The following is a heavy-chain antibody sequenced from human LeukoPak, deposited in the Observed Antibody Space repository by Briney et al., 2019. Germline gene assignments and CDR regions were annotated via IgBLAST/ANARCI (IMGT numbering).Heavy chain of an antibody. V-gene: IGHV3-23*01. CDR3: AKPHSSSWYRYFQH. CDR1: GFTFRRYA. J-gene: IGHJ1*01. Sequence: GGTLRLSCAASGFTFRRYAMSWVRQAPGPGLEWVSAIGGSGGSTYYADSVKGRFTISRDNSKSTLYLQMNSLRAEDTAVYYCAKPHSSSWYRYFQHWGQGTLVTVSS. D-gene: IGHD6-13*01. CDR2: IGGSGGST.